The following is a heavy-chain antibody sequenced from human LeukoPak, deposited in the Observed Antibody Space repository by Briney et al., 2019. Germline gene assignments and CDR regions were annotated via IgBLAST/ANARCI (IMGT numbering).Heavy chain of an antibody. CDR1: GGSISSSSYY. CDR3: AANRGWYGSGNWFDP. CDR2: IYYSGST. J-gene: IGHJ5*02. V-gene: IGHV4-39*01. D-gene: IGHD6-19*01. Sequence: SETLSLTCTVSGGSISSSSYYWGWIRQPPGKGLEWIGSIYYSGSTYYNPSLKSRVTISVDTSKNQFSLKLSSVTAADTAVYYCAANRGWYGSGNWFDPWGQGTLVTVSS.